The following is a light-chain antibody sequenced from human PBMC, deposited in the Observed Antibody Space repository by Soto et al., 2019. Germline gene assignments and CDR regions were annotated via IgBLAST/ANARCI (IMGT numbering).Light chain of an antibody. CDR3: LQDYNSLT. Sequence: AIQMTQSPSSLSASVGDRVTITCRASQGIRNDFGWYQQKPGKAPKLLIYAAFTLRSGVPSRFSGSASGTDFTLTISSLQPEDFATSYCLQDYNSLTFGGGTKVEIK. CDR2: AAF. CDR1: QGIRND. J-gene: IGKJ4*01. V-gene: IGKV1-6*01.